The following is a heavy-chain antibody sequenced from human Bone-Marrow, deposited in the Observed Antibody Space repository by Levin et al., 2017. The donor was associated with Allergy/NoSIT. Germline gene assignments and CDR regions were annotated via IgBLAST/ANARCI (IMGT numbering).Heavy chain of an antibody. CDR1: GGTFSSYA. CDR3: ARRQRYSSSPGYFQH. CDR2: IIPIFGTA. Sequence: ASVKVSCKASGGTFSSYAISWVRQAPGQGLEWMGGIIPIFGTANYAQKFQGRVTITADESTSTAYMELSSLRSEDTAVYYCARRQRYSSSPGYFQHWGQGTLVTVSS. V-gene: IGHV1-69*13. D-gene: IGHD6-13*01. J-gene: IGHJ1*01.